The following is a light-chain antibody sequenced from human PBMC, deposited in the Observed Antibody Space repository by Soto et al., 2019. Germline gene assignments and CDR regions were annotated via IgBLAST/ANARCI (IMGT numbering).Light chain of an antibody. CDR1: QSVSST. Sequence: EIVMTQSPDTLSVSPGERATLFCRASQSVSSTVAWYQQRPGRAPRLLIYGASTRATGIPARFSGSGSGTDFTLTISSLQSEDFAVYYCQQYNDWLTFGGGTKVEIK. J-gene: IGKJ4*01. CDR2: GAS. V-gene: IGKV3-15*01. CDR3: QQYNDWLT.